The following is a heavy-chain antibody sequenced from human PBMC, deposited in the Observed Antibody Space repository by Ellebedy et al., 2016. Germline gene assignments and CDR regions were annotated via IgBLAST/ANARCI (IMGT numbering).Heavy chain of an antibody. V-gene: IGHV1-69*05. CDR1: GGTFSSYA. D-gene: IGHD2-2*01. J-gene: IGHJ4*02. CDR3: ATDIVVVPAAMPGDY. CDR2: IIPIFGTA. Sequence: SVKVSCXASGGTFSSYAISWVRQAPGQGLEWMGGIIPIFGTANYAQKFQGRVTMTRDTSISTAYMELSRLRSDDTAVYYCATDIVVVPAAMPGDYWGQGTLVTVSS.